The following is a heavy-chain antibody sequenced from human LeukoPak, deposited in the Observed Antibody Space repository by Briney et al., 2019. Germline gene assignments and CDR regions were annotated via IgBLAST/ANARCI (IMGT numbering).Heavy chain of an antibody. J-gene: IGHJ4*02. V-gene: IGHV3-23*01. Sequence: GGSLRLSCAASGFTFRDSAMSWVRQAPGKGPEWVSAISDSGGKTYYSDSVKGRFTISRDNSKNTLYLQMNSLRGDGTAVYYCAKDRLVHDSWGQGTLVTVSS. D-gene: IGHD6-13*01. CDR2: ISDSGGKT. CDR1: GFTFRDSA. CDR3: AKDRLVHDS.